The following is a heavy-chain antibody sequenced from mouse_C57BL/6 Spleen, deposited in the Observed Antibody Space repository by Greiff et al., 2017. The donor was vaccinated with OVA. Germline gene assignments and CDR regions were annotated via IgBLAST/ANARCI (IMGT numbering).Heavy chain of an antibody. CDR3: ASFITTVDFDY. CDR1: GYTFTSYW. CDR2: IDPSDSYT. J-gene: IGHJ2*01. D-gene: IGHD1-1*01. V-gene: IGHV1-59*01. Sequence: VQLQESGAELVRPGTSVKLSCKASGYTFTSYWMHWVKQRPGQGLEWIGVIDPSDSYTNYNQKFKGKATLTVDTSSSTAYMQLSSLTSEDSAVYYCASFITTVDFDYWGQGTTLTVSS.